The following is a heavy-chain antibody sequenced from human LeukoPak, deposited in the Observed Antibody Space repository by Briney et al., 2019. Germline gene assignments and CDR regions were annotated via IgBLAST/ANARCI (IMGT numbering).Heavy chain of an antibody. J-gene: IGHJ5*02. Sequence: PSETLSLTCTVSGGSTSSYCWSWIRQPAGKGLEWVGRIYTSGSTNYNPSLKSRVTMSVDTSKNQFSLKLSSVTAADTAVYYCARERGSYSNWFDPWGQGTLVTVSS. V-gene: IGHV4-4*07. CDR1: GGSTSSYC. D-gene: IGHD1-26*01. CDR3: ARERGSYSNWFDP. CDR2: IYTSGST.